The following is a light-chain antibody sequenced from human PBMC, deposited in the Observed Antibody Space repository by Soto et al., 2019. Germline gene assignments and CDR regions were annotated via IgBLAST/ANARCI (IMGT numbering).Light chain of an antibody. Sequence: DIHMTQSPATLSASVGDRVTITCRASQTVNPWLAWYQQKPGAAPHLLLYKESNLESGVPSRFSGSGSGADFPLTIDGLQPDDFATYYCQQYNRGVTFGPGTKVEIK. V-gene: IGKV1-5*03. J-gene: IGKJ1*01. CDR2: KES. CDR1: QTVNPW. CDR3: QQYNRGVT.